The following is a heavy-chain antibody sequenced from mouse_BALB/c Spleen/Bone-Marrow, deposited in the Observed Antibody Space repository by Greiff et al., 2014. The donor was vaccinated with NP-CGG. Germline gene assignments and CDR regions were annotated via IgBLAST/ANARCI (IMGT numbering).Heavy chain of an antibody. Sequence: EVMLVESGGDLVKPGGSLKLSCAASGFTFSNYGMSWVRQTPDKRLAWVATISSRGSYTYYPDSVKGRFTISRDNAKNTLYLQMISLKSKDTARYDCARRGYDDCSYGMDYWGQGTSVTVAS. CDR3: ARRGYDDCSYGMDY. J-gene: IGHJ4*01. CDR2: ISSRGSYT. D-gene: IGHD2-3*01. V-gene: IGHV5-6*02. CDR1: GFTFSNYG.